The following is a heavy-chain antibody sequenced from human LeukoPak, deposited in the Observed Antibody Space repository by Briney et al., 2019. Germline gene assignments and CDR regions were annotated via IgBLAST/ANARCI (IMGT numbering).Heavy chain of an antibody. Sequence: ASVKVSCKASGDTFIRYGISWVRQAPGQGLEWVGWISTGNGNTNYGQKFQGRVTMTTDTSTAKVYMELRSLRSDDTAMYYCARANNWDYALGYWGQGTLVTVSS. D-gene: IGHD4-17*01. CDR1: GDTFIRYG. CDR3: ARANNWDYALGY. CDR2: ISTGNGNT. J-gene: IGHJ4*02. V-gene: IGHV1-18*01.